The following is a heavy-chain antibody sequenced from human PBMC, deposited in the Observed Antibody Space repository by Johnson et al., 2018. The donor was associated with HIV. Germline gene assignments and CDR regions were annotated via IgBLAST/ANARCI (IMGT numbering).Heavy chain of an antibody. J-gene: IGHJ3*02. D-gene: IGHD6-6*01. CDR1: GFTFSSYG. Sequence: QVQLVESGGGVVQPGGSLRLSCAASGFTFSSYGMHWVRQAPGKGLEWVAFIRYDGSNKYYADSVKGRFSISRDNSKNTLYLQMNSLRAEDTAVYYCAKDRRDLPSPCDIWGQGTMVTVSS. CDR2: IRYDGSNK. CDR3: AKDRRDLPSPCDI. V-gene: IGHV3-30*02.